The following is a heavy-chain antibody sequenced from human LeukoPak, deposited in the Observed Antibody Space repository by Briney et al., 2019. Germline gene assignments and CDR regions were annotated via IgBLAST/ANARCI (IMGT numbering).Heavy chain of an antibody. CDR1: GYTFSNYA. Sequence: ASVKVSCKASGYTFSNYAMHWVRQAPGQRLEWMGWINAGNGNTKYSQKFQGRVTITRDTSASTAYMELSSLRSEGTAVYYCARESCSSTSCYYYYGMDVWGQGTTVTVSS. CDR2: INAGNGNT. J-gene: IGHJ6*02. CDR3: ARESCSSTSCYYYYGMDV. V-gene: IGHV1-3*01. D-gene: IGHD2-2*01.